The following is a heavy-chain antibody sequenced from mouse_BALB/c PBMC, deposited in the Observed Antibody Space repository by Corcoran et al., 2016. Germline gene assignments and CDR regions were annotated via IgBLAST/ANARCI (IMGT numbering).Heavy chain of an antibody. J-gene: IGHJ3*01. V-gene: IGHV8-12*01. Sequence: QVTLKESGPGILQPSPTLSLTWSFSGFSLSTSGMGVSWIRQPSGKGLEWLAHIYWDDDKRYNPSLKSRLTISKDTSSNQVFLKITSVDTADTATYYCARRGGYDSFAYWGQAILVTVSA. CDR1: GFSLSTSGMG. D-gene: IGHD2-2*01. CDR2: IYWDDDK. CDR3: ARRGGYDSFAY.